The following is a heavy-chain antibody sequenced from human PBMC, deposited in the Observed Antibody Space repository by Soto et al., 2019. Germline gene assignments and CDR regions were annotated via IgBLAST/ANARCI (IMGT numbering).Heavy chain of an antibody. CDR3: VRDWQLSP. CDR1: GYTLTNYG. Sequence: QVQLVQSGDEVKKTGASVKVSCRASGYTLTNYGISWVRQAPGQGLCWMGWISGNNGNTLYAKNGQGRLTLTIDTSTNTAYMELMSLKIDATAMYYCVRDWQLSPWGQGTLVTVSS. CDR2: ISGNNGNT. V-gene: IGHV1-18*01. D-gene: IGHD1-1*01. J-gene: IGHJ5*02.